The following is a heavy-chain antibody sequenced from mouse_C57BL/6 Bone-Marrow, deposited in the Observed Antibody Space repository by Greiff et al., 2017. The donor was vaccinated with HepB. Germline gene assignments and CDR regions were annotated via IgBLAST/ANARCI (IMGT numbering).Heavy chain of an antibody. CDR3: ARRPGSSSYWYFDV. CDR1: GYSITSGYY. CDR2: ISYDGSN. V-gene: IGHV3-6*01. Sequence: DVHLVESGPGLVKPSQSLSLTCSVTGYSITSGYYWNWIRQFPGNKLEWMGYISYDGSNNYNPSLKNRISITRDTSKNQFFLKLNSVTTEDTATYYCARRPGSSSYWYFDVWGTGTTVTVSS. J-gene: IGHJ1*03. D-gene: IGHD1-1*01.